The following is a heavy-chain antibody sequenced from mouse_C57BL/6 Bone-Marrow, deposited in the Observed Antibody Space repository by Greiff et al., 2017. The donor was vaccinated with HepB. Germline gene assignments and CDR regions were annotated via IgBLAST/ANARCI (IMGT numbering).Heavy chain of an antibody. V-gene: IGHV1-53*01. Sequence: VQLQQPGTELVKPGASVKLSCKASGYTFTSYWMHWVKQRPGQGLEWIGNINPSNGGTNYNEKFKSKATLTVDKSSSTAYMQLSSLTSEDSAVYYCARPFYYGSSYGYAMDYWGQGTSVTVSS. J-gene: IGHJ4*01. CDR3: ARPFYYGSSYGYAMDY. CDR1: GYTFTSYW. CDR2: INPSNGGT. D-gene: IGHD1-1*01.